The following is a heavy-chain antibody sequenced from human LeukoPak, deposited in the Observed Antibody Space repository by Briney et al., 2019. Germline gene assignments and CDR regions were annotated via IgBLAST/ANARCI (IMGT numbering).Heavy chain of an antibody. Sequence: PGGSLRLSCAASGFTFSSYAMSWVRQAPGKVLEWVSAISGSGGSTYYANSVKGRFTISRDNSKNTLYLQMNRLRAEDTAVYYCAKEGGDYALYLDYWGQGTLVTVSS. CDR2: ISGSGGST. D-gene: IGHD4-17*01. CDR1: GFTFSSYA. J-gene: IGHJ4*02. CDR3: AKEGGDYALYLDY. V-gene: IGHV3-23*01.